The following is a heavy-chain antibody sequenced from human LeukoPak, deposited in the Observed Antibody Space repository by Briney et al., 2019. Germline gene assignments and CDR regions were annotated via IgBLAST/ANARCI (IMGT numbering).Heavy chain of an antibody. CDR1: GYTFTNYY. CDR3: AKVLSAFWNSQKAFDI. V-gene: IGHV1-46*01. CDR2: VNPSGGST. D-gene: IGHD3-3*01. J-gene: IGHJ3*02. Sequence: GASVKVSCKASGYTFTNYYIHWVRQAPGQGLEWMGIVNPSGGSTSYAQKFQGRVTMTRDTSTSTVYMDLSSLRSEDTAVYYCAKVLSAFWNSQKAFDIWGQGTMVTVSS.